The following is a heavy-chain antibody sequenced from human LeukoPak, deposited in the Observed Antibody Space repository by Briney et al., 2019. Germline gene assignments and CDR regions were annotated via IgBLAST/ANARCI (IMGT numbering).Heavy chain of an antibody. J-gene: IGHJ4*02. Sequence: GGSLRLSCAASGFTFSNYAMSWVRQAPGKGLEWVSSINYSGGGTYYADSVKGRFTISRDNSKNTLYLQMNSLRAEDTATYYCAKASRGYSPFDYWGQGTLVTVSS. CDR2: INYSGGGT. CDR3: AKASRGYSPFDY. D-gene: IGHD5-18*01. V-gene: IGHV3-23*01. CDR1: GFTFSNYA.